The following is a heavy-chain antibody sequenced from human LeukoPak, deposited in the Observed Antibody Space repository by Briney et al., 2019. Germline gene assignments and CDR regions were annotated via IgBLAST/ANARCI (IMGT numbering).Heavy chain of an antibody. CDR1: GGFISRYY. Sequence: SDTQSLICSVSGGFISRYYWSCIRHSAGKGLVGLGCIYTSGGTNFHPSLKSRVTMSVDTSKNQFSLKLSSVTAADTAVYYCARDFAWWERDDCSSTSCSSVWFDPWGQGILVTVSS. D-gene: IGHD2-2*01. V-gene: IGHV4-4*07. CDR2: IYTSGGT. J-gene: IGHJ5*02. CDR3: ARDFAWWERDDCSSTSCSSVWFDP.